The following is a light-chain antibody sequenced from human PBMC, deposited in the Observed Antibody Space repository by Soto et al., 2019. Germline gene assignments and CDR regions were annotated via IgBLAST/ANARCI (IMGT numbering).Light chain of an antibody. J-gene: IGKJ4*01. CDR2: AAS. CDR3: QQLNSYPLT. Sequence: IQLTQSPSSLSASVGDRVTISCRASQNISKYLNWYQQKPGKAPKLLIYAASTLQSGVPSRFSGSGSGTDFTLTISSLQPEDFATYYCQQLNSYPLTFGGGTKVDI. V-gene: IGKV1-9*01. CDR1: QNISKY.